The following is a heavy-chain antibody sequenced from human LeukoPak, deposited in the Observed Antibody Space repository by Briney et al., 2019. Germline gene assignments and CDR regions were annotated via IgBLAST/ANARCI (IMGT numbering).Heavy chain of an antibody. CDR3: ARDREGTRSYFDY. D-gene: IGHD3-10*01. V-gene: IGHV1-46*01. CDR1: GYTFISHY. Sequence: ASVKVSCKASGYTFISHYMHWVRQAPGQGLEWMGIINPTGGTTTYAEKFQGRVTMTRDTYTSTVYMELSSLRSEDTAVYYCARDREGTRSYFDYWGQGTLVTVSS. J-gene: IGHJ4*02. CDR2: INPTGGTT.